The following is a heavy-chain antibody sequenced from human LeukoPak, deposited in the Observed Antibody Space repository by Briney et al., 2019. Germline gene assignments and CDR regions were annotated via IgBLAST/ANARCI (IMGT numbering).Heavy chain of an antibody. J-gene: IGHJ4*02. V-gene: IGHV4-59*01. CDR2: TCDSANT. D-gene: IGHD6-19*01. CDR3: ARWHDSGRYFDY. Sequence: PSETLSLTCTVSGGSFSNYCWNWMRQSPGKGLEWIGYTCDSANTYYNPSLKSRVTISVDTSKNQFSLKLTSTTAADTAVYYFARWHDSGRYFDYWGRGTSVTVSS. CDR1: GGSFSNYC.